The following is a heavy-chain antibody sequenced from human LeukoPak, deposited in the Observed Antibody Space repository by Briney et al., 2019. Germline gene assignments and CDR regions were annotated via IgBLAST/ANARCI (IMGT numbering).Heavy chain of an antibody. CDR2: IYYSGSF. Sequence: SETLSLTCSVYGGSFRGYFWSWIRQPPGKALEWIGYIYYSGSFNYNPSLKSRVTISVDTSKNQFPLKLNSVIAADTAVYYCAREGLLCGGDCYRDAFDIWGQGTMVTVSS. CDR1: GGSFRGYF. V-gene: IGHV4-59*01. J-gene: IGHJ3*02. CDR3: AREGLLCGGDCYRDAFDI. D-gene: IGHD2-21*02.